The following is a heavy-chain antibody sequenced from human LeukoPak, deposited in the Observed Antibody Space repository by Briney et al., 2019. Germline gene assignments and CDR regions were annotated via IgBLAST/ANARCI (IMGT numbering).Heavy chain of an antibody. D-gene: IGHD4-23*01. J-gene: IGHJ5*02. CDR3: AREGHTLTTVGA. Sequence: SETLSLTCTVCGGSISSGRYYWRWIRQPAGTGLEWIGRIYTSGSTNYNPPLQSRVPISVDASKNQFPLRLSSVTAADTAVYYCAREGHTLTTVGAWGQGTLVTVSS. V-gene: IGHV4-61*02. CDR1: GGSISSGRYY. CDR2: IYTSGST.